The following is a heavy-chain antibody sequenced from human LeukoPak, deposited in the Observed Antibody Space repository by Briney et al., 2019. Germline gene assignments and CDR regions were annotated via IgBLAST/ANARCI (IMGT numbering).Heavy chain of an antibody. V-gene: IGHV1-69*05. CDR1: GGTFSSYA. CDR2: ITPIFGTA. D-gene: IGHD2-2*01. Sequence: SVKVSCKASGGTFSSYAISWVRQAPGQGLEWMGRITPIFGTANYAQKFQGRVTITTDESTSTAYMELSSLRYEDTAVYYCARDTFFSCSSTSCSDYWGQGTLVTVSS. CDR3: ARDTFFSCSSTSCSDY. J-gene: IGHJ4*02.